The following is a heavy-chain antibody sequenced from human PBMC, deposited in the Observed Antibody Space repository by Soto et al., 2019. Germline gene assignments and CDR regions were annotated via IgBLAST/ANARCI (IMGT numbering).Heavy chain of an antibody. V-gene: IGHV3-23*01. Sequence: LRLSCAASGFTFSSYAMSWVRQAPGKGLEWVSAISGSGGSTYYADSVKGRFTISRDNSKNTLYLQMNSLRAEDTAVYYCAKQWLVHYYYGMDVWGQGTTVTVSS. J-gene: IGHJ6*02. CDR3: AKQWLVHYYYGMDV. D-gene: IGHD6-19*01. CDR2: ISGSGGST. CDR1: GFTFSSYA.